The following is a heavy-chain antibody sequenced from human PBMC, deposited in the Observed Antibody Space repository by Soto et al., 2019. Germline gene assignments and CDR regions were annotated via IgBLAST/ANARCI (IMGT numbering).Heavy chain of an antibody. D-gene: IGHD6-13*01. J-gene: IGHJ5*02. Sequence: QVQLQQWGAGLLKPSETLSLTCAVYGGSFSGYYWSWIRQPPGKGLEWIGEINHSGSTNYNPSLKSRVTISVDTSKNQFSLKLSSVTAADTAVDYCARGRHSSSWYVHLGQGTLVTVSS. CDR3: ARGRHSSSWYVH. CDR1: GGSFSGYY. CDR2: INHSGST. V-gene: IGHV4-34*01.